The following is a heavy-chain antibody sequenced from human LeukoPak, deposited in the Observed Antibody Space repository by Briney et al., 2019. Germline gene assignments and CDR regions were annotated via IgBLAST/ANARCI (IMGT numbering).Heavy chain of an antibody. V-gene: IGHV3-48*03. D-gene: IGHD6-6*01. CDR1: EFTFTSYE. CDR2: ISSSGNTI. Sequence: GGALRLSCAASEFTFTSYELNWVRQAPGKGLEWVSYISSSGNTISYADSVKGRFTISRDNARNSLYLQVISLRAEDTAVYYCARGPSIAARYDAFDIWGQGTMVTVSS. J-gene: IGHJ3*02. CDR3: ARGPSIAARYDAFDI.